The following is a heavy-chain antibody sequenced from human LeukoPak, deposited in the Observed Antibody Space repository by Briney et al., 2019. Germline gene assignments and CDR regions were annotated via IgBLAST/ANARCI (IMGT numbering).Heavy chain of an antibody. Sequence: SETLSLTCTVSGGSISSYYWSWIRQPPGKGLEWIGYIYYSGSTNYNPSLKSRVTISVDTSKNQFPLKLSSVTAADTAVYYCARAKGGDGYNPFDYWGQGTLVTVSS. V-gene: IGHV4-59*01. CDR2: IYYSGST. D-gene: IGHD5-24*01. CDR1: GGSISSYY. J-gene: IGHJ4*02. CDR3: ARAKGGDGYNPFDY.